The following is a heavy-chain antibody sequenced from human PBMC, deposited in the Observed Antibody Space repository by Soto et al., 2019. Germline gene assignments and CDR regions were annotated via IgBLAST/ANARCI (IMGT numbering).Heavy chain of an antibody. D-gene: IGHD3-9*01. V-gene: IGHV3-33*01. CDR1: GFTFSSYG. CDR3: ARGSPYYDILTGPDGMDV. Sequence: PGGSLRLSCAASGFTFSSYGMHWVRQAPGKGLEWVAVIWYDGSNKYYADSVKGRFTISRDNSKNTLYLQMNSLRAEDTAVYYCARGSPYYDILTGPDGMDVWGQGTTVTVS. J-gene: IGHJ6*02. CDR2: IWYDGSNK.